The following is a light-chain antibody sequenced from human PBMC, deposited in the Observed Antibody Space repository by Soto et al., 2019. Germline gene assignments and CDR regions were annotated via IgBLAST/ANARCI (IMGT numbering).Light chain of an antibody. J-gene: IGLJ3*02. CDR1: SSDVGGYNA. Sequence: QSALTQPASVSGSPGQSITISCTGTSSDVGGYNAVSWYQQHPGKAPQLMIYEVSNRPSGVSNRFSGSKSGNAASLTISGLQAEDEADYYCSSYTSYSIPVVFGGGTKLTVL. V-gene: IGLV2-14*01. CDR2: EVS. CDR3: SSYTSYSIPVV.